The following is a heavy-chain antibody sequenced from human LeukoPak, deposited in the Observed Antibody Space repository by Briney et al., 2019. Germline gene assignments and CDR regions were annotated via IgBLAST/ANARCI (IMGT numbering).Heavy chain of an antibody. V-gene: IGHV1-69*02. CDR1: GGTFSSYT. J-gene: IGHJ4*02. CDR3: HGVMITFGGVIVDY. Sequence: SVKVSCKASGGTFSSYTISGVRQAPGQGLEWMGRIIPMLDIANNVQKFQGRVTITADKSTSTAYMELSSLRSEDTAVYYCHGVMITFGGVIVDYWGQGTLITVSS. D-gene: IGHD3-16*02. CDR2: IIPMLDIA.